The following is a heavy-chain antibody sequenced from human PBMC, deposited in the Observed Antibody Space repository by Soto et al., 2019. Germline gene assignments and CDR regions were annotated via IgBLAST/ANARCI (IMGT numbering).Heavy chain of an antibody. V-gene: IGHV4-39*01. J-gene: IGHJ4*02. CDR3: SRQRSSVVTLAYFDA. Sequence: PSETLFLTCTVTGDSISSRSYYWGWIRQPPGKGLEWIGSIYYSGSTYNNPSLRSRVSMSIDTSKDQFSLKLKSVTAADTALYFCSRQRSSVVTLAYFDALGPGSLLTVSS. CDR1: GDSISSRSYY. CDR2: IYYSGST. D-gene: IGHD2-21*02.